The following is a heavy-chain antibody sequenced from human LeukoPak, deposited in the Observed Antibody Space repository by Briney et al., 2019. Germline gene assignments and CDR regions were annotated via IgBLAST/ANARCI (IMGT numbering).Heavy chain of an antibody. J-gene: IGHJ3*02. CDR1: GYTFTSYY. V-gene: IGHV1-46*03. CDR3: VRHAIDGLRYFDWLLSPKNAFDI. D-gene: IGHD3-9*01. Sequence: ASVKVSCKASGYTFTSYYMHWLRQAPGQGLEWMGIINPSGGSTSYAQKFQGRVTMTRDTSTSTVYMELSSLRSEDTAVYYCVRHAIDGLRYFDWLLSPKNAFDIWGQGTMVTVSS. CDR2: INPSGGST.